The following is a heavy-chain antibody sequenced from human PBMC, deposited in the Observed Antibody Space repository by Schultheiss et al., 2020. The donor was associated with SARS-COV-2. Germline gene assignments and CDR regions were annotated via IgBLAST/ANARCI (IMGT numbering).Heavy chain of an antibody. CDR3: ARERDGFYYYGMDV. J-gene: IGHJ6*02. Sequence: GESLKISCAASGFTFSSSAMHWVRQSPGKGLEWVAVISYDGSNKYYADSVKGRFTISRDNSKNTLYLQMNSLRAEDTAVYYCARERDGFYYYGMDVWGQGTTVTVSS. CDR1: GFTFSSSA. V-gene: IGHV3-30*01. D-gene: IGHD5-24*01. CDR2: ISYDGSNK.